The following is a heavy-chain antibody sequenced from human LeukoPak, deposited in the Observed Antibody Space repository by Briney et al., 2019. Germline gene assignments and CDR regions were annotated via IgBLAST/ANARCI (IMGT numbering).Heavy chain of an antibody. CDR1: GYTFTSYY. CDR2: INPSGGST. J-gene: IGHJ4*02. CDR3: ARDKGTSITIFGVVIGVLDY. Sequence: ASVKVSCKASGYTFTSYYMHWVRQAPGQGLEWMGIINPSGGSTSHAQKFQGRVTMTRDTSTSTVYMELSSLRSEDTAVYYCARDKGTSITIFGVVIGVLDYWGQGTLVTVSS. V-gene: IGHV1-46*01. D-gene: IGHD3-3*01.